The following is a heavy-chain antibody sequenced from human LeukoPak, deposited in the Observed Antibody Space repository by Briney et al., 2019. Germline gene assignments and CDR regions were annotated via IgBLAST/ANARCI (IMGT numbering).Heavy chain of an antibody. CDR1: GFTFTNYA. V-gene: IGHV1-3*01. D-gene: IGHD3-3*01. CDR3: ARGIWSRTVSSYYFDY. CDR2: INAGNGHT. Sequence: ASVTVSCTASGFTFTNYAMQWVRQAPGQRLEWMGWINAGNGHTRYSQRFQGRVTITRDTSATTAYMEVTSLRSEDTAVYYCARGIWSRTVSSYYFDYWGQGTLVTVSS. J-gene: IGHJ4*02.